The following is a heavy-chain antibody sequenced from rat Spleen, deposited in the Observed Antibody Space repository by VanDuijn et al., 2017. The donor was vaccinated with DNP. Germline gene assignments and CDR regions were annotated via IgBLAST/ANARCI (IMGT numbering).Heavy chain of an antibody. J-gene: IGHJ2*01. CDR2: ISYEGSST. CDR1: GFTFSDYY. D-gene: IGHD1-7*01. V-gene: IGHV5-22*01. Sequence: EVQLVESGGGLVQPGRSLKLSCAASGFTFSDYYMAWVRQAPKKGLEWVASISYEGSSTYYGDSVKGRFTISRDNAKSILYLQMDSLRSEDTATYFCATHDWQGWGQGVMVTVSS. CDR3: ATHDWQG.